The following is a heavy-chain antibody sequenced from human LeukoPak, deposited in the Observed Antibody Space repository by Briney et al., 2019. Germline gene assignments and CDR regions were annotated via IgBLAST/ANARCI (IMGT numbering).Heavy chain of an antibody. CDR2: MNPESGST. CDR3: ARTRGSHISMAYLDY. D-gene: IGHD2/OR15-2a*01. V-gene: IGHV1-8*01. J-gene: IGHJ4*02. Sequence: ASVKVSCKASGYTFTSYGISWVRQATGQGPEWVGWMNPESGSTGSAQKFQGRVTMTRNASISTAYLELSSLSSDDTAVYYCARTRGSHISMAYLDYWGQGTLVTVSS. CDR1: GYTFTSYG.